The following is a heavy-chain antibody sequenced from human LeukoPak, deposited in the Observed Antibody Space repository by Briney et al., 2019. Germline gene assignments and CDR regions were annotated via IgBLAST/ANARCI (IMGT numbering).Heavy chain of an antibody. V-gene: IGHV3-21*01. D-gene: IGHD2-15*01. CDR3: ARGRDCSGGSCYRSGAFDI. J-gene: IGHJ3*02. Sequence: GGSLRLSCAASGFTFSSYSMNWVRQAPGKGLEWVSSISSSSSYIYYADSVKGRFTISRDNAKNSLYLQMNSLRAEDTAVYYCARGRDCSGGSCYRSGAFDIWGQGTMVTVSS. CDR2: ISSSSSYI. CDR1: GFTFSSYS.